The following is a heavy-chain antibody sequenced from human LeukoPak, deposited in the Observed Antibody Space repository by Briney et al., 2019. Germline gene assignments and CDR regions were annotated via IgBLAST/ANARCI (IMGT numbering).Heavy chain of an antibody. D-gene: IGHD3-9*01. J-gene: IGHJ4*02. Sequence: GASVKVSCKASGYTFTCYYMHWVRQAPGQGLEWMGWINLNSGGTNYAQKFQGRVTMTRDTSISTAYMELSRLRSDNTAIYYCARSPHILTGENFDYWGQGTLVTVSS. CDR1: GYTFTCYY. CDR2: INLNSGGT. CDR3: ARSPHILTGENFDY. V-gene: IGHV1-2*02.